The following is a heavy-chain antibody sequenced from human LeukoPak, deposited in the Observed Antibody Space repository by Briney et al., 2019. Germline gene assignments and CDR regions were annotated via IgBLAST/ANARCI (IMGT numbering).Heavy chain of an antibody. CDR2: ISSSGSTI. J-gene: IGHJ4*02. CDR3: ARDSSGYSYTDY. V-gene: IGHV3-48*03. CDR1: GFTFSSYE. Sequence: GGSLRLSCAASGFTFSSYEMNWVRQAPGKGLEWGSYISSSGSTIYYADSVKGRFTISRDNAKNSLYLQMNSLRAEDTAVYYCARDSSGYSYTDYWGQGTLVTVSS. D-gene: IGHD5-18*01.